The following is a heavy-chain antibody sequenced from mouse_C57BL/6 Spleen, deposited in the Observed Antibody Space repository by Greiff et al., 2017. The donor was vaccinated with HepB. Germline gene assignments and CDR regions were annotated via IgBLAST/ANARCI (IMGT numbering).Heavy chain of an antibody. CDR2: IYPGDGDT. J-gene: IGHJ2*01. D-gene: IGHD1-1*01. CDR1: GYAFSSSW. CDR3: ARSPFTTVVATDY. V-gene: IGHV1-82*01. Sequence: VQLQQSGPELVKPGASVKISCKASGYAFSSSWMNWVKQRPGKGLEWIGRIYPGDGDTNYNGKFKGKATLTADKSSSTAYMQLSSLTSEDSAVYFCARSPFTTVVATDYWGQGTTLTVSS.